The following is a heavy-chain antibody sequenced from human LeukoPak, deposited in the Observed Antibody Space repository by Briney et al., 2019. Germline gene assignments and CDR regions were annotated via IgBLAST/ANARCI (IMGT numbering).Heavy chain of an antibody. CDR2: ISSSGSTI. V-gene: IGHV3-48*03. J-gene: IGHJ4*02. D-gene: IGHD3-22*01. Sequence: GGSLRLSCAASGFTFSHYEMNWVRQAPGKGLEWVSYISSSGSTIFSADSVKGRFTISRDNAKNSLYLQMNSLRAEDTALYYCARDSFDSSSYYFDYWGQGTLVTVSS. CDR1: GFTFSHYE. CDR3: ARDSFDSSSYYFDY.